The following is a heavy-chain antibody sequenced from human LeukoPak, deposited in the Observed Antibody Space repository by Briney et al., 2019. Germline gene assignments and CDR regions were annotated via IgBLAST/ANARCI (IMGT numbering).Heavy chain of an antibody. CDR1: GFTFSSYE. D-gene: IGHD3-10*01. Sequence: GGSLRLSCAASGFTFSSYEMNWVRQAPGKGLEWVSYISSSGSTIYYADSVKGRFTISRDNTKNSLYLQMNSLIAEDTAVYYCARGSRVRGVFDYWGQGTLVTVSS. J-gene: IGHJ4*02. CDR2: ISSSGSTI. V-gene: IGHV3-48*03. CDR3: ARGSRVRGVFDY.